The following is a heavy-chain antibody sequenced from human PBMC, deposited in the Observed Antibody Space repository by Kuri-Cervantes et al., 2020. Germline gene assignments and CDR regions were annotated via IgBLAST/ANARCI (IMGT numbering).Heavy chain of an antibody. CDR1: GFTFSSYG. V-gene: IGHV3-23*01. D-gene: IGHD3-22*01. CDR3: ARSMGRLLLAY. J-gene: IGHJ4*02. CDR2: ISGSGGST. Sequence: GESLKISCAASGFTFSSYGMHWVRQAPGKGLEWVSVISGSGGSTYYADSVKGRFTISRDNSKNTLYLQMNSLRAEDTAVYYCARSMGRLLLAYWGQGTLVTVSS.